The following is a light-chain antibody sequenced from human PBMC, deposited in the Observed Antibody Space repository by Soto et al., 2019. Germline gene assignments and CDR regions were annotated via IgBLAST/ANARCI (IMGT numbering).Light chain of an antibody. J-gene: IGLJ1*01. CDR2: DVS. CDR1: SSDVGGYNY. Sequence: QSALTQPASVSGSPGQSITISCTGTSSDVGGYNYVSRYQHHPGKAPKLIIFDVSNRPSGVSNPFSGSKSGNTASLTISALQPEDEADYYCSSYTTSNTRQIVFGTGTKVTVL. CDR3: SSYTTSNTRQIV. V-gene: IGLV2-14*03.